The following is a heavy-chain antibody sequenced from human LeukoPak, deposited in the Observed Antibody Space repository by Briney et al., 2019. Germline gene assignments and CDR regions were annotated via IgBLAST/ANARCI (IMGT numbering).Heavy chain of an antibody. D-gene: IGHD2-2*01. J-gene: IGHJ4*02. V-gene: IGHV4-4*07. Sequence: PSETLSLTCTVSGGSISSYYWSWIRQLAGKGLEWIGRIYASGSTNYNPSLKSRVTMSVDTSKNQFSLKLSSVTAADTAVYYCARDSTMKSSTSCYDYWGQGTLVTVSS. CDR2: IYASGST. CDR1: GGSISSYY. CDR3: ARDSTMKSSTSCYDY.